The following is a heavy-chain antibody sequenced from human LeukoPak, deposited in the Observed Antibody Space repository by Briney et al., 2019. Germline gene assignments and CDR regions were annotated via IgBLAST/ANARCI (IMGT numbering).Heavy chain of an antibody. CDR2: ISYDGSDK. Sequence: GGSLRLSCAASGFTFSSYGMHWVRQAPGKGLEWVAVISYDGSDKYYADSVKGRFTISRDNSKNTLYLQVNSLRAEDTAVYYCAKAPRSTTVTPDYWGQGTLVTVSS. CDR1: GFTFSSYG. CDR3: AKAPRSTTVTPDY. V-gene: IGHV3-30*18. J-gene: IGHJ4*02. D-gene: IGHD4-17*01.